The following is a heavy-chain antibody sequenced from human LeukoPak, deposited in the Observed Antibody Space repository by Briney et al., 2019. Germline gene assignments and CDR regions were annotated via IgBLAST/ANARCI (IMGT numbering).Heavy chain of an antibody. D-gene: IGHD1-26*01. CDR1: GGSFSGCY. J-gene: IGHJ4*02. CDR2: INHSGST. CDR3: ARLPQLVGATTLDFDY. Sequence: SETLSLTCAVYGGSFSGCYWSWIRQPPGKGLEWIGEINHSGSTNYNPSLKSRVTISVDTSKNQFSLKLSSVTAADTAVYYCARLPQLVGATTLDFDYWGQGTLVTVSS. V-gene: IGHV4-34*01.